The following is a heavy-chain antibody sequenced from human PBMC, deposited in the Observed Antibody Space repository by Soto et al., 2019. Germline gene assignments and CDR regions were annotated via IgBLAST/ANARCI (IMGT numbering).Heavy chain of an antibody. CDR2: ISAYNGNT. CDR3: AREGMVYAIQPPHQYYYYYGMDV. CDR1: GYTFTSYG. V-gene: IGHV1-18*01. J-gene: IGHJ6*02. Sequence: QVQLVQSGAEVKKPGASVKVSCKASGYTFTSYGISWVRQAPGQGLEWMGWISAYNGNTNYAQKLQGRVTMTTDTSTSTAYMELRSLRSDDTAVYYCAREGMVYAIQPPHQYYYYYGMDVWGQGTTVTVSS. D-gene: IGHD2-8*01.